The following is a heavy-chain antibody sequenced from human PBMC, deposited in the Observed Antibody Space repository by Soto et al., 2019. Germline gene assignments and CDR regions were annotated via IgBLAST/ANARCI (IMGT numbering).Heavy chain of an antibody. Sequence: QVQLLQSGPEVKKPGASVKVSCRAYGYRFTEFGISWVRQAPGQGLEWVGWSRADNSHPNYAKSLQGRVNVTTDTSSNTAYIELTSLTSADTAVYYCARPAGRFDFVLGGNDDRDIWGQWTVVLVSS. CDR3: ARPAGRFDFVLGGNDDRDI. J-gene: IGHJ3*02. CDR1: GYRFTEFG. V-gene: IGHV1-18*01. CDR2: SRADNSHP. D-gene: IGHD3-16*01.